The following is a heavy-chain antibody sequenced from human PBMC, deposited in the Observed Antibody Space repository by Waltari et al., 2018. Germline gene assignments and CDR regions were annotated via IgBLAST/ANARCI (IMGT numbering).Heavy chain of an antibody. Sequence: QVQLVQSGAEVKKPGASVKVSCKASGYTFTGYYMHWVRQAPGQGLGWMGWINPNSGGTIYAQNFQGRVTMTRDTSTSTAYMELSRLRSDDTALYYCATGIVVVPAANRGYAFDIWGQGTMVTVSS. V-gene: IGHV1-2*02. CDR2: INPNSGGT. D-gene: IGHD2-2*01. CDR3: ATGIVVVPAANRGYAFDI. CDR1: GYTFTGYY. J-gene: IGHJ3*02.